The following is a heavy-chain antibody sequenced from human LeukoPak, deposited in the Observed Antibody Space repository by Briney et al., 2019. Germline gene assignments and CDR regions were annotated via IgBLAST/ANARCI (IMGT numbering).Heavy chain of an antibody. Sequence: GGSLRLSCAASGFTFSSYWMSWVRQAPGKGLEWVSVISGSGGSTYYADSVKGRFTISRDNAKNSLYLQMNSLRAEDTAVYYCARDLGLLLWGQGTLVTVSS. J-gene: IGHJ4*02. CDR3: ARDLGLLL. CDR2: ISGSGGST. V-gene: IGHV3-23*01. CDR1: GFTFSSYW. D-gene: IGHD1-26*01.